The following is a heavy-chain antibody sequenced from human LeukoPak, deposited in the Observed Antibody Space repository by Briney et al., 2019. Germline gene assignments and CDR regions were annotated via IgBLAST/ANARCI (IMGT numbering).Heavy chain of an antibody. J-gene: IGHJ3*02. D-gene: IGHD2-21*01. CDR2: IASDESNT. CDR3: ARGVLAKYSVAFDI. CDR1: GFIFSSYV. Sequence: PGGSLRLSCSASGFIFSSYVMHWVCQAPGKGLEWVALIASDESNTYYEDSVEGRFTISRDNSENALFLQMDYLTTEDTAVYYCARGVLAKYSVAFDIWGQGTTVVVS. V-gene: IGHV3-30*03.